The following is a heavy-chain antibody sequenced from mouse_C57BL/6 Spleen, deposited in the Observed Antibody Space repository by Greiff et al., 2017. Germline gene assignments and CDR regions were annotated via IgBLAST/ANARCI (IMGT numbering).Heavy chain of an antibody. CDR1: GYAFTNYL. Sequence: VQLQQSGAELVRPGTSVKVSCKASGYAFTNYLIEWVKQRPGQGLEWIGVINPGSGGTNYNEKFKGKATLTADKSSSTAYMQLSSLTSEDSAVYVCARSSSAGYAMDGWGQGTSVTVSS. CDR3: ARSSSAGYAMDG. V-gene: IGHV1-54*01. J-gene: IGHJ4*01. CDR2: INPGSGGT.